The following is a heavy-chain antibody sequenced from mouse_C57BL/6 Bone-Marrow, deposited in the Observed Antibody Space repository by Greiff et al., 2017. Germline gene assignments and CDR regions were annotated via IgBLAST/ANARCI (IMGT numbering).Heavy chain of an antibody. V-gene: IGHV1-64*01. Sequence: QVQLQQPGAELVKPGASVKLSCKASGYTFTSYWMHWVKQRPGQGLEWIGMIHPNSGSTNYNEKFKSKATLTVDKSSSTAYMQLSSLTSEDSAVYYCARGVTTVVATSDYWGQGTTLTVSS. D-gene: IGHD1-1*01. CDR3: ARGVTTVVATSDY. J-gene: IGHJ2*01. CDR2: IHPNSGST. CDR1: GYTFTSYW.